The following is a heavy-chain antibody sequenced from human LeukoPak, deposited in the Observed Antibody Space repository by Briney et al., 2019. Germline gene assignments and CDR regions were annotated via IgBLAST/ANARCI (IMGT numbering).Heavy chain of an antibody. D-gene: IGHD4-23*01. J-gene: IGHJ4*02. CDR2: INHSGST. Sequence: PSETLSLTCAVYGGSFSGYYWSWIRQPPGKGLEWIGEINHSGSTNYNPSLKSRVTISVDTSKNQFSLKLSFVTAAGTAVYYCARGLRWNDYWGQGTLVTVSS. V-gene: IGHV4-34*01. CDR3: ARGLRWNDY. CDR1: GGSFSGYY.